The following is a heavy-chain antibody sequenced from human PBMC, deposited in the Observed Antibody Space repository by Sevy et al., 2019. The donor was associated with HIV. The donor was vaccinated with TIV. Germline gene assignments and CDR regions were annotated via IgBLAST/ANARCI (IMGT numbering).Heavy chain of an antibody. V-gene: IGHV4-39*01. CDR3: ARLHYYYYYMDV. CDR1: GGSIGSSSYY. Sequence: SETLSLTCTVSGGSIGSSSYYWGWIRQPPGKGLEWIGSIYYSGSTYYNPSLKSRVTISVDTSKNQFSLKLSSVTAADTAVYYCARLHYYYYYMDVWGKGTTVTVSS. CDR2: IYYSGST. J-gene: IGHJ6*03.